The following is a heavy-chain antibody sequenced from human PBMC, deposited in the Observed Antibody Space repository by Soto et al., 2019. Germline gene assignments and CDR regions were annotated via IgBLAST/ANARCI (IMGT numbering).Heavy chain of an antibody. J-gene: IGHJ4*02. Sequence: PSETLSLTCTVSGGSISSSSYYWGWIRQPPGKGLEWIGSIYYSGSTYYNPSLKSRVTISVDTSKNQFSLKLSSVTAADTAVYYCARHVWRLHRWIHTVLEWGQGTLVTVSS. D-gene: IGHD5-18*01. CDR2: IYYSGST. V-gene: IGHV4-39*01. CDR3: ARHVWRLHRWIHTVLE. CDR1: GGSISSSSYY.